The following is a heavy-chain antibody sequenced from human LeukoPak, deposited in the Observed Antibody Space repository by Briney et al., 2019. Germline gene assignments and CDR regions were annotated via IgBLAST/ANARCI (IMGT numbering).Heavy chain of an antibody. V-gene: IGHV1-18*01. D-gene: IGHD4/OR15-4a*01. Sequence: ASVKVSCKASGYTFISYGITWVRQAPRQGLEWMGWISPYTTKTNYAQSLQGRVTMTTDTSTSTAYMELRSLRSDDTAVYYCAREGGVITTAAPDYYSYQMDVWGKGNTVTVSS. CDR2: ISPYTTKT. J-gene: IGHJ6*03. CDR1: GYTFISYG. CDR3: AREGGVITTAAPDYYSYQMDV.